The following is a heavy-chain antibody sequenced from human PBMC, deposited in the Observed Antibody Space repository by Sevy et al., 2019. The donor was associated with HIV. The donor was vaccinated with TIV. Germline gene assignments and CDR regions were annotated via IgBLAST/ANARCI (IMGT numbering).Heavy chain of an antibody. CDR3: ARPLRFLEYRGMDA. V-gene: IGHV1-46*03. J-gene: IGHJ6*02. Sequence: ASVKVSCKASGYTFTSYYMHWVRQAPGQGLEWMGIINPSGGSTSYAQRFQDRVTMTRDTSTSTVYMELSSLRSEDTAVYFCARPLRFLEYRGMDAWGQGTTVTVSS. CDR2: INPSGGST. CDR1: GYTFTSYY. D-gene: IGHD3-3*01.